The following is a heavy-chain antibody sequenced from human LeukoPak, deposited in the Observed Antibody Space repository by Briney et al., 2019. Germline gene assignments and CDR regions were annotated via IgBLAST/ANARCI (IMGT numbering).Heavy chain of an antibody. J-gene: IGHJ6*03. D-gene: IGHD6-25*01. V-gene: IGHV3-48*01. CDR1: GFTHRSYT. Sequence: GGSLRLSCAVSGFTHRSYTMNGVRQPPAKGREGGTNIGTSSTTIYYADSVKGRFTISRDNAKNSLYLQMNSLRADDTAVYYCARFAAGGSYYYYMDVWGKGTTVTVSS. CDR2: IGTSSTTI. CDR3: ARFAAGGSYYYYMDV.